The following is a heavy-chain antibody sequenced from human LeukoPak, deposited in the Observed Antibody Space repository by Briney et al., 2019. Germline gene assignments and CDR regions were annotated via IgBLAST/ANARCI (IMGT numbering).Heavy chain of an antibody. D-gene: IGHD3-10*01. CDR2: IYTSGST. Sequence: SETLSLTCTVSGGSISSGSYYWSWIRQPAGKGLEWIGRIYTSGSTNYNPSLKSRVTISVDTSKNQFSLKLSSVTAADTAVYYCARESGSGPWGQGTLVTVSS. CDR1: GGSISSGSYY. J-gene: IGHJ5*02. V-gene: IGHV4-61*02. CDR3: ARESGSGP.